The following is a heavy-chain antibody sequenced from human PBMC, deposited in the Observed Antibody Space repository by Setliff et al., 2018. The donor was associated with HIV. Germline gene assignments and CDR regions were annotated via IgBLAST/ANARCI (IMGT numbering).Heavy chain of an antibody. V-gene: IGHV4-39*07. CDR2: VYHSGST. CDR3: ARDMTNYYDRSGSFGWFAP. Sequence: SETLSLTCSVSGGTISGSSYYWGWIRQPPGKGLEWIGSVYHSGSTYYNPSLKSRVTISVDKSKNQFSVKLRSVTAADTAVYYCARDMTNYYDRSGSFGWFAPWGQGTPVTVSS. J-gene: IGHJ5*02. CDR1: GGTISGSSYY. D-gene: IGHD3-22*01.